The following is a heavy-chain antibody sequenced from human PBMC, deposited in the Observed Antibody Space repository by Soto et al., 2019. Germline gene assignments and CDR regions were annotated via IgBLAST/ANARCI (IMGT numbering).Heavy chain of an antibody. J-gene: IGHJ6*02. CDR1: GYSFAGYW. Sequence: PGESLKISCKGSGYSFAGYWITWVRQKPGKGLEWMGRIDPSDSQTNYSPSFQGHVTISADKSISTAYLQWSSLKASDTAMYYCARRYCSSASCPRNYYGMDVWGQGTTVTVSS. CDR2: IDPSDSQT. V-gene: IGHV5-10-1*01. D-gene: IGHD2-2*01. CDR3: ARRYCSSASCPRNYYGMDV.